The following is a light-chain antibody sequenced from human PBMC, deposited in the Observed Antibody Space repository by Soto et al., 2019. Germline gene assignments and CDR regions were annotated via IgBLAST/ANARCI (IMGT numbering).Light chain of an antibody. CDR3: HQRSNWPLT. J-gene: IGKJ4*01. V-gene: IGKV3-11*01. CDR2: DAS. Sequence: EIVLTQSPAALSLSPGERATLSCWASQSVSSYLAWYQQKPGQSPRLLIYDASKRATGIPARFSGSGSGTDFTLTISSLEPEDFAVYYCHQRSNWPLTFGGGTKVEIK. CDR1: QSVSSY.